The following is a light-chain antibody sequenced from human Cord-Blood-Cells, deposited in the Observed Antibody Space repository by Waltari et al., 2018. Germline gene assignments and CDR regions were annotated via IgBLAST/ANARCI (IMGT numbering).Light chain of an antibody. CDR2: WAS. Sequence: DIVITESPDSLPVSLGERGTIDCKSSQSVLYSSNNKNYLAWYQQKPGHPPKLLIHWASTRESGVPDRFSGSGSGTDFTLTISSLQAEDVAVYYCQQYYSTPLTFGGGTKVEIK. CDR3: QQYYSTPLT. CDR1: QSVLYSSNNKNY. J-gene: IGKJ4*01. V-gene: IGKV4-1*01.